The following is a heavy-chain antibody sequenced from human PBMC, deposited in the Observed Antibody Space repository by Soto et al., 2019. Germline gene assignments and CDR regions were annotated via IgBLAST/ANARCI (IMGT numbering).Heavy chain of an antibody. Sequence: EVQLLESGGGLVQPGGSLRLSCAASGFTFSSYAMSWVRQAPGKGLEWVSAISGSGGSTYYADSVKGRFTISRDNSKSTLYLQMNRLRAEDMAVYYCAKRGIAVAGTHYYYGMDVWGQGTTVTVSS. CDR2: ISGSGGST. D-gene: IGHD6-19*01. V-gene: IGHV3-23*01. CDR3: AKRGIAVAGTHYYYGMDV. CDR1: GFTFSSYA. J-gene: IGHJ6*02.